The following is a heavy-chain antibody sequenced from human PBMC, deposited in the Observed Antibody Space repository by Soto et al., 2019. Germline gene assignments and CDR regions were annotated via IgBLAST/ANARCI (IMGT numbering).Heavy chain of an antibody. J-gene: IGHJ6*02. Sequence: EVQLVESGGGLVQPGGSLRLSCAASGFTFSSYDIHWVRQATGKGLEWVSAIGTAGDTYYPGSVKGRFTSSRENAKNSLYLHMNRLRAEDTAVYYCARADRPNYYYYGMDVWGQGTTVTVSS. CDR2: IGTAGDT. CDR1: GFTFSSYD. V-gene: IGHV3-13*01. CDR3: ARADRPNYYYYGMDV.